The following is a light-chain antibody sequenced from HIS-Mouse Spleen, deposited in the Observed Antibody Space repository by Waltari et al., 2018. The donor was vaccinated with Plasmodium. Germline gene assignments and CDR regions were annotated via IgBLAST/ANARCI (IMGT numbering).Light chain of an antibody. CDR3: QQYNNWSFT. V-gene: IGKV3-15*01. Sequence: EIVMTQSPATLSVSPGERATLSCRASQSVSSNLAWYQQKPGQAPRLLIYGASTRATGIPARFSGGGSGREFTLTISSLQSEDFAVYYCQQYNNWSFTFGPGTKVDIK. CDR2: GAS. J-gene: IGKJ3*01. CDR1: QSVSSN.